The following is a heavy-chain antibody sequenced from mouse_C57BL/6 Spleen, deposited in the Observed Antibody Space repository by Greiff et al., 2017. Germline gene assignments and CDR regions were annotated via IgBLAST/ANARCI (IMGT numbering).Heavy chain of an antibody. V-gene: IGHV5-17*01. D-gene: IGHD2-3*01. CDR2: ISSGSSTI. J-gene: IGHJ3*01. CDR3: SRPIYAPSCGFAY. Sequence: EVQLVESGGGLVKPGGSLKLSCAASGFTFSDYGMHWVRQAPEKGLEWVAYISSGSSTIYYADTVKGRFTITRDNAKNTLFLQMTSLRSADTAMSDCSRPIYAPSCGFAYWGQGTLVTVSA. CDR1: GFTFSDYG.